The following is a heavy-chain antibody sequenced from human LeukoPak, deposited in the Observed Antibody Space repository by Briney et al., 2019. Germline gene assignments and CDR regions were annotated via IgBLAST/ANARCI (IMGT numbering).Heavy chain of an antibody. CDR2: IYYSGST. V-gene: IGHV4-30-4*08. J-gene: IGHJ4*02. CDR3: AREGATVTTRALFDY. CDR1: GGSISSGDYY. Sequence: SETLSLTCTVSGGSISSGDYYWSWIRQPPGKGLEWIGYIYYSGSTYYNPSLKSRVTISVDTSKNQFSLKLSSVTAADTAVYYCAREGATVTTRALFDYWGQGTLVTVSS. D-gene: IGHD4-11*01.